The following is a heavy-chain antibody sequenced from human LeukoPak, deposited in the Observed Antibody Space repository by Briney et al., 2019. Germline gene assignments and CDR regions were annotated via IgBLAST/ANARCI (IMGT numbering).Heavy chain of an antibody. J-gene: IGHJ1*01. V-gene: IGHV4-34*01. Sequence: SETLSLTCAVYGGSFSGYYWSWIRQPPGKGLEWIGEINHSGSTNYNPSLKSRVTISVDTSKNQFSVKLSSVTAADTAVYYCARGGDTSGHYYFEYFQHWGQGTLVTVSS. CDR1: GGSFSGYY. CDR2: INHSGST. D-gene: IGHD3-22*01. CDR3: ARGGDTSGHYYFEYFQH.